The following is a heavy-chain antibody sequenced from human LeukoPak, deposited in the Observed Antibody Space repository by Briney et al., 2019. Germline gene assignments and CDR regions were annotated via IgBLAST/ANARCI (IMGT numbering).Heavy chain of an antibody. D-gene: IGHD3-22*01. CDR1: GFTFDDYG. V-gene: IGHV3-20*04. CDR2: ISWNSGSI. Sequence: GGSLRLSCAASGFTFDDYGMSWVRQAPGKGLEWVSGISWNSGSIGYADSVKGRFTISRDNAKNSLYLQMNSLRAEDTALYYCAKGPYYYDSSGSFAYFDYWGQGTLVTVSS. CDR3: AKGPYYYDSSGSFAYFDY. J-gene: IGHJ4*02.